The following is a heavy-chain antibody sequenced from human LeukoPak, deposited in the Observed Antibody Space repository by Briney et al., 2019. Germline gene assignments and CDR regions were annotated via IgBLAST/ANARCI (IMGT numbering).Heavy chain of an antibody. V-gene: IGHV3-7*01. CDR1: GFTIDSFY. D-gene: IGHD2-15*01. Sequence: GGSLRLSCVASGFTIDSFYMSWVRQAPGKGLEWVANIDEAGKDRYYADSVKGRFTISRDNTKISVFLDMTSLRVEDTATYFCARASPGVVFNYFDYWGQGALVPVSS. J-gene: IGHJ4*01. CDR2: IDEAGKDR. CDR3: ARASPGVVFNYFDY.